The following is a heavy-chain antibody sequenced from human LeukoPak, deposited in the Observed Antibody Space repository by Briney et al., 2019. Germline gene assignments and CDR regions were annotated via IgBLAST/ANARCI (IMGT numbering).Heavy chain of an antibody. V-gene: IGHV4-30-2*01. CDR3: ARVLRAASWRSYDY. J-gene: IGHJ4*02. Sequence: IPSQTLSLTCAVSGGSISSGGYSWSWIRQPPGKGLEWIGYIYHSGSTYYNPSLKSRVTISVDRSKNQFSLKLSSVTAADTAVYYCARVLRAASWRSYDYWGQGSLVTVSS. CDR2: IYHSGST. D-gene: IGHD5-18*01. CDR1: GGSISSGGYS.